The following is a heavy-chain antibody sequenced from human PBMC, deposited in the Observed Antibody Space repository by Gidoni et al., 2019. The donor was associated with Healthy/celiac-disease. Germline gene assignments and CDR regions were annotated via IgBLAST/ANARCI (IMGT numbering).Heavy chain of an antibody. CDR3: AKGGDYYDSSGIYWYFDL. V-gene: IGHV3-9*01. Sequence: EVQLVEYGGGLVQPGRSLRLSCASSGLTFDDYAMDWVRQAPGKGLECVSGISWNSGSIGYADSVKGRFTISRDNAKNSMYLQMNSLRAEDTALYYCAKGGDYYDSSGIYWYFDLWGRGTLVTVSS. CDR2: ISWNSGSI. J-gene: IGHJ2*01. CDR1: GLTFDDYA. D-gene: IGHD3-22*01.